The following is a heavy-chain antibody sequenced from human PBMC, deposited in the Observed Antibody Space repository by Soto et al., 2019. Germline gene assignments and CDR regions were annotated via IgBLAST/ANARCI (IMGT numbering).Heavy chain of an antibody. CDR2: INPNSGGT. V-gene: IGHV1-2*04. CDR3: ARGYSSSWYNYFDY. Sequence: ASVKVSCKASGYTFTGYDMHWVRQAPGQGLEWMGWINPNSGGTNYAQKFQGWVTMTRDTSMSTVYMELSSLRSEDTAVYYCARGYSSSWYNYFDYWGQGTLVTVS. D-gene: IGHD6-13*01. CDR1: GYTFTGYD. J-gene: IGHJ4*02.